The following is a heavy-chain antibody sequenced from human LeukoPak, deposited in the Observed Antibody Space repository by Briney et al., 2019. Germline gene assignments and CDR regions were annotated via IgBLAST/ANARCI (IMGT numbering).Heavy chain of an antibody. CDR2: TNHSGST. CDR1: GGSFSGYY. Sequence: PSETLSLTCAVYGGSFSGYYWSWIRQPPGKGLEWIGETNHSGSTNYNPSLKSRVTISVDTSKNQFSLKLSSVTAADTAVYYCARWGLYSSSSFDYWGQGTLVTVSS. J-gene: IGHJ4*02. D-gene: IGHD6-6*01. V-gene: IGHV4-34*01. CDR3: ARWGLYSSSSFDY.